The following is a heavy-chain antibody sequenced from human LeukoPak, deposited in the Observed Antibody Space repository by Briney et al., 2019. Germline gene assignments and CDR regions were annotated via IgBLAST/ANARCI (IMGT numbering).Heavy chain of an antibody. Sequence: GGSLRLSCAASGFTFSTYWMSWVRQAPGKGLEWVANIKQDGSEKYYVDSVKGRFTISRDNAKNSLYLQMNSLRAEDTAVYYCARDWPVXRFDYWGQGTLVTVSS. J-gene: IGHJ4*02. V-gene: IGHV3-7*01. CDR2: IKQDGSEK. CDR3: ARDWPVXRFDY. D-gene: IGHD4-11*01. CDR1: GFTFSTYW.